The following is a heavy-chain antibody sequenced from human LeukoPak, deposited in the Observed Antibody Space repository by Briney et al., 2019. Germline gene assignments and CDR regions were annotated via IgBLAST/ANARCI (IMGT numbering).Heavy chain of an antibody. Sequence: GGSLRLSCAASGFTFSTYAMSWVRQAPGKGLEWVSAISGPGDSTYYADSVKGRFTISRDYSKNTLYLQMNSLRAEDTAVYYCAKDGSSSSTYYFYFDYWGQGILVTVSS. CDR3: AKDGSSSSTYYFYFDY. CDR1: GFTFSTYA. D-gene: IGHD3-22*01. V-gene: IGHV3-23*01. J-gene: IGHJ4*02. CDR2: ISGPGDST.